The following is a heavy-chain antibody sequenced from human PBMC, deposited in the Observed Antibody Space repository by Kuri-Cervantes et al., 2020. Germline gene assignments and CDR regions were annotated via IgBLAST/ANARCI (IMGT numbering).Heavy chain of an antibody. CDR1: GYTFTSYG. Sequence: ASVKVSCKASGYTFTSYGISWVRQAPGQGLEWMGWISAYNGNTNYAQKLQGRVTMTTDTSTSTAYMELRSLRSDDTAVYYCARDWGLVYDSSGYDYWGQGTLVTVSS. D-gene: IGHD3-22*01. CDR3: ARDWGLVYDSSGYDY. J-gene: IGHJ4*02. CDR2: ISAYNGNT. V-gene: IGHV1-18*01.